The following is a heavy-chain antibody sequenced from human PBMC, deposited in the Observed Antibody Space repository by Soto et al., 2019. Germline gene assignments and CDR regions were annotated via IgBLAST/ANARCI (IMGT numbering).Heavy chain of an antibody. J-gene: IGHJ6*02. CDR2: IYYSGST. CDR3: VRYYDFCSGYYNNYYGMAV. CDR1: GGSISRSSYY. D-gene: IGHD3-3*01. V-gene: IGHV4-39*01. Sequence: SETLCLTCTGSGGSISRSSYYWGWIRQPPGKGLEWIGSIYYSGSTYYNPSLKSRVTISVDTSKNQFSLKLSSVTAADTAVYYCVRYYDFCSGYYNNYYGMAVSAQGTTVLVS.